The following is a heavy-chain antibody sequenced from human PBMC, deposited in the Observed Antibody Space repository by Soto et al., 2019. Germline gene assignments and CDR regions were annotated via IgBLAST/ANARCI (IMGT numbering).Heavy chain of an antibody. J-gene: IGHJ3*02. V-gene: IGHV4-38-2*02. CDR2: IYHSGST. D-gene: IGHD4-17*01. Sequence: SETLSLTCAVSGYSISSNYYWGWLRQPPGKGLEWIGSIYHSGSTYYNPSLKSRVTISVDTSKNQFSLRLTSVTAADTAVYYCARDLYASIYDAFKIWGQGTMVTVS. CDR3: ARDLYASIYDAFKI. CDR1: GYSISSNYY.